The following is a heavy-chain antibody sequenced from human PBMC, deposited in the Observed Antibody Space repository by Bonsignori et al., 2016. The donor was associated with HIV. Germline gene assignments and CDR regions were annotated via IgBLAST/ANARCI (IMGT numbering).Heavy chain of an antibody. Sequence: WVRQAPGQGLEWMGWISAYNGDTDYAQKLQGRVTMTTDTSTSTAYMDLRSLRSDDTAMYYCARGSSSGYYQPRYYFDYWGQGTLVTVSS. V-gene: IGHV1-18*01. D-gene: IGHD3-22*01. J-gene: IGHJ4*02. CDR2: ISAYNGDT. CDR3: ARGSSSGYYQPRYYFDY.